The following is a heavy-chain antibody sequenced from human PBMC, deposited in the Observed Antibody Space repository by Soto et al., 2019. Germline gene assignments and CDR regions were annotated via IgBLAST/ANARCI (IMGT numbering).Heavy chain of an antibody. Sequence: PGGSLRLSCAASGFPFSTTDMSWVRQAPGKGLEWASTIGGSGETTYYADSVKGRFTISRDNSKNTLYLQMNSLRADDTALYYCAKNSGWFNTWGQGALVTVSS. D-gene: IGHD3-10*01. CDR1: GFPFSTTD. V-gene: IGHV3-23*01. CDR2: IGGSGETT. CDR3: AKNSGWFNT. J-gene: IGHJ5*02.